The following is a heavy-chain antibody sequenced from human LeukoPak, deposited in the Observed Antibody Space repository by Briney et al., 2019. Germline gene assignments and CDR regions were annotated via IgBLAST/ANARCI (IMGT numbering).Heavy chain of an antibody. Sequence: GGSLRLSCAASGFTLISHSMNWVRQAPGKGLEWVSYISSSSSTIYYADSVKGRFTISRDNAKNSLYLQMNSLRAEDTAVYYCARGAYYYEDWGQGTLVTVSS. V-gene: IGHV3-48*01. D-gene: IGHD3-22*01. CDR2: ISSSSSTI. CDR1: GFTLISHS. J-gene: IGHJ4*02. CDR3: ARGAYYYED.